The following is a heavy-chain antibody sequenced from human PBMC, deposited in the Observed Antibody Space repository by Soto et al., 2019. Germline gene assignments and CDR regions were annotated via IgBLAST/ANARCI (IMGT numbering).Heavy chain of an antibody. V-gene: IGHV3-48*02. CDR3: ARDSVSGSSWFDVNYYYGMDV. J-gene: IGHJ6*02. D-gene: IGHD6-13*01. Sequence: PGGSLRLSCAASGFTFSSYSMNWVSQAPGKGLAWVSYISSSSSTIYYADSVKGRFTISRDNAKNSLYLQMNSLRDEDTAVYYCARDSVSGSSWFDVNYYYGMDVWGQGTTVTVSS. CDR2: ISSSSSTI. CDR1: GFTFSSYS.